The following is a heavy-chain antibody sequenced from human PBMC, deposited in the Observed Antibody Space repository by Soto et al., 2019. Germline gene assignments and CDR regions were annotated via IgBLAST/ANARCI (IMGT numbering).Heavy chain of an antibody. CDR2: ISAYNGNT. Sequence: QVQLVQSGAEVKKPGASVKVSCKASGYTFTSYGISWVRQAPGQGLEWMGWISAYNGNTNYAQKLQGRVTMTTDTXXSXAXXEMRSLRSDDTAVYYCARGEFLLRFLEHAHYGMDVWGQGTTVTVSS. J-gene: IGHJ6*02. CDR1: GYTFTSYG. V-gene: IGHV1-18*01. D-gene: IGHD3-3*01. CDR3: ARGEFLLRFLEHAHYGMDV.